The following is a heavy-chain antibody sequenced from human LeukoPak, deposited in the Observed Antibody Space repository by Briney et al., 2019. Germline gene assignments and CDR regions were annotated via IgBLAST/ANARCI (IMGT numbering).Heavy chain of an antibody. D-gene: IGHD1-1*01. V-gene: IGHV3-66*01. Sequence: GGSLRLSCAASGFTVSSSYMTWVRQAPGKGLEWVSLIYSGGSTSYADSVRGRFTISRDNSKNTLYLQMNSLRAEDTAVYYCARIETVADAFDIWGQGTLVTVSS. CDR1: GFTVSSSY. J-gene: IGHJ3*02. CDR3: ARIETVADAFDI. CDR2: IYSGGST.